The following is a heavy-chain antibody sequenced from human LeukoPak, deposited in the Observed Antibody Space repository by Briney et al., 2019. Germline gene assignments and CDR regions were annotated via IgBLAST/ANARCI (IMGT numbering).Heavy chain of an antibody. V-gene: IGHV3-30*19. D-gene: IGHD1-26*01. CDR2: ISYDGKNK. CDR3: ARDHVGGTFDY. J-gene: IGHJ4*02. CDR1: GFTFSSYG. Sequence: GGSLRLSCAASGFTFSSYGIHWVRQAPGKGLDWVAIISYDGKNKYYADSVKGRFTMSRDNSKNTVYLQMDSLRAEDTAVYYCARDHVGGTFDYWGQGTLVTVSS.